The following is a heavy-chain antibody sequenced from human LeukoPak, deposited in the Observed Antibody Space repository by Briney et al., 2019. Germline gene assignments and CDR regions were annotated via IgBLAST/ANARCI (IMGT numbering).Heavy chain of an antibody. J-gene: IGHJ6*02. CDR2: INPSGGST. Sequence: GASVKVSCKASGYTFISYYMHWVRQAPGQGLQWMGIINPSGGSTTYAQKFQGRVTMTRDTSTSTVYMDLSSLRSEDTAVYYCARGHGDYKFGMDVWGQGTTVTVSS. V-gene: IGHV1-46*01. CDR3: ARGHGDYKFGMDV. CDR1: GYTFISYY. D-gene: IGHD4-17*01.